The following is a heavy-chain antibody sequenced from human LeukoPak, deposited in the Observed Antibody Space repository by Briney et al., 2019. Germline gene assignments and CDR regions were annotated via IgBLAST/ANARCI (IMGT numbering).Heavy chain of an antibody. CDR3: AGGTAAGTFSDYAFDI. Sequence: GGSLRLSCAASGFTFSSYSMSWVRQAPGKGLEWVSGINWNGGSTGYADSVKGRFTISRDNAKNSLYLQMNSLRAEDTALYYCAGGTAAGTFSDYAFDIWGQGTMVTVSS. J-gene: IGHJ3*02. CDR1: GFTFSSYS. V-gene: IGHV3-20*04. CDR2: INWNGGST. D-gene: IGHD6-13*01.